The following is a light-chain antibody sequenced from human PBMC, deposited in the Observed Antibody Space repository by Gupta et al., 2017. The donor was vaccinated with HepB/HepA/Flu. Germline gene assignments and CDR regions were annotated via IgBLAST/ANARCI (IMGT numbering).Light chain of an antibody. Sequence: DIVMTQSPLTLPVTPGEPASISCRSSQSLLHSNGYNYLDWYLQTPGQSLQRRIYLGSNRDSGFPDGFSVRGWVRDCTLKISRGEAEDVGVYDDSQALQSRSGTFGHGTKVEI. J-gene: IGKJ1*01. CDR1: QSLLHSNGYNY. V-gene: IGKV2-28*01. CDR2: LGS. CDR3: SQALQSRSGT.